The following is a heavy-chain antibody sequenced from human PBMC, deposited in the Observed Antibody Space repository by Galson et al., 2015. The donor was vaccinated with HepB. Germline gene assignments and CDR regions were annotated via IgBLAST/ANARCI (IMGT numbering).Heavy chain of an antibody. CDR1: GFTFSSYA. CDR2: ISYDGSNK. J-gene: IGHJ4*02. CDR3: ARGGQWLVPVGRAYFDY. D-gene: IGHD6-19*01. V-gene: IGHV3-30-3*01. Sequence: SLRLSCAASGFTFSSYAMHWVRQAPGKGLEWVAVISYDGSNKYYADSVKGRFTISRDNSKNTLYLQMNSLRAEDTAVYYCARGGQWLVPVGRAYFDYWGQGTLVTVSS.